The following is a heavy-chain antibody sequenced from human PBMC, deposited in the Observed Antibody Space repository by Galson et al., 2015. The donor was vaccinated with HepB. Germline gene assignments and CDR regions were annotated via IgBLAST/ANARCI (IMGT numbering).Heavy chain of an antibody. CDR2: FDPEDGET. CDR1: GYTLTELS. J-gene: IGHJ3*02. D-gene: IGHD2-2*01. Sequence: SVKVSCKVSGYTLTELSMHWVRQAPGKGLEWMGGFDPEDGETIYAQKFQGRVTMTEDTSTDTAYMELSSLRSEDTAVYYCAADIVVVPAAIPPAFDIWGQGTMVTVSS. CDR3: AADIVVVPAAIPPAFDI. V-gene: IGHV1-24*01.